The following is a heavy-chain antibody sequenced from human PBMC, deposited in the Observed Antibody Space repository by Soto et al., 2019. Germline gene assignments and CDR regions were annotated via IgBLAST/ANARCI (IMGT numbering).Heavy chain of an antibody. CDR1: GGSISSSSYY. CDR3: ARLYAIGGDYFDY. V-gene: IGHV4-39*01. D-gene: IGHD2-8*01. J-gene: IGHJ4*02. Sequence: SETLSLTCTVSGGSISSSSYYWGWIRQPPGKGLEWIGSIYYSGSTYYNPSLKSRVTISVDTSKNQFSLKLSSVTAADTAVYYCARLYAIGGDYFDYWGQGTMVTVYS. CDR2: IYYSGST.